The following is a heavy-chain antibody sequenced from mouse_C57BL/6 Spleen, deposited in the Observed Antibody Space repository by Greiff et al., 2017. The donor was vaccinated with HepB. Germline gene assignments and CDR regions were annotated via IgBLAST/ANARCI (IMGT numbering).Heavy chain of an antibody. D-gene: IGHD1-1*01. CDR2: IDPANGNT. CDR1: GFNIKNTY. V-gene: IGHV14-3*01. J-gene: IGHJ1*03. CDR3: ASGGEGYYYGSSYWYFDV. Sequence: EVKLVESVAELVRPGASVKLSCTASGFNIKNTYMHWVKQRPEQGLEWIGRIDPANGNTKYAPKFQGKATITADTSSNTAYLQLSSLTSEDTAIYYCASGGEGYYYGSSYWYFDVWGTGTTVTVSS.